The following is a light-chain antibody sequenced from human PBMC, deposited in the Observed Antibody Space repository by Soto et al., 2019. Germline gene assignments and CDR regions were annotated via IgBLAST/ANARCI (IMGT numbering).Light chain of an antibody. CDR3: SSYTSSSTLLYV. CDR2: EVT. CDR1: SSDIGGYNY. J-gene: IGLJ1*01. Sequence: QSALTQPASVSGSLGQSIAISCTGTSSDIGGYNYVSWYQQHPDKAPKLMLYEVTTRPSGVSSRFSGSKSGNTASLTISGLQAEDEADYYCSSYTSSSTLLYVFGTGTKVTVL. V-gene: IGLV2-14*01.